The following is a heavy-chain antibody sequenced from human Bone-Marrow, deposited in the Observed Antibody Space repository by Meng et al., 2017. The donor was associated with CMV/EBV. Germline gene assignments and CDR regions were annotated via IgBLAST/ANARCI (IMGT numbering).Heavy chain of an antibody. V-gene: IGHV4-38-2*02. CDR3: ARQQRSHIVVVPAAINYF. CDR1: GYSISSGYY. CDR2: IYHSGST. D-gene: IGHD2-2*01. Sequence: SETLSLTCTVSGYSISSGYYWGWIRQPPGKGLEWIGSIYHSGSTYYNPSLKSRVTISVDTSKNQFSLKLSSVTAADTAVYYCARQQRSHIVVVPAAINYFWGQGTTVTVSS. J-gene: IGHJ6*02.